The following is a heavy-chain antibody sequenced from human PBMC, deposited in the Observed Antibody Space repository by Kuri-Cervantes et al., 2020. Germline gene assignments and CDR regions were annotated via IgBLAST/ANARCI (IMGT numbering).Heavy chain of an antibody. CDR2: INPSGGST. CDR1: GYTFTRYF. D-gene: IGHD5-12*01. J-gene: IGHJ4*02. Sequence: ASVKVSCKASGYTFTRYFMHWVRQAPGQGLEWMGIINPSGGSTSYAQKFQGRVTMTRDTSTSTVYMELSSLRSEDTAVYYCARELAPIRFFDFWGQGTLVTVSS. CDR3: ARELAPIRFFDF. V-gene: IGHV1-46*01.